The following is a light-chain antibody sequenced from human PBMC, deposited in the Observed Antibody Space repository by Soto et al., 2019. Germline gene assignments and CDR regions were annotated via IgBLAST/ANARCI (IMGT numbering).Light chain of an antibody. CDR2: GSS. V-gene: IGKV3-20*01. CDR1: QSVTSNY. CDR3: QQYGTSAPIT. Sequence: IVLTQSPGTLSLSPGERATLSCRASQSVTSNYLAWYQHKPGQAPRLLAYGSSSRATGIPDRFSRSGSATDFTLTISRLEPEDFAMYYCQQYGTSAPITFGEGTRLEI. J-gene: IGKJ5*01.